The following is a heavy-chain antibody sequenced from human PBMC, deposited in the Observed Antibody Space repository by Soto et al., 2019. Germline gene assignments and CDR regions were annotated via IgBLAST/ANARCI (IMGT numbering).Heavy chain of an antibody. CDR1: GGSISSSSYY. Sequence: SETLSLTCTVSGGSISSSSYYWGWIRQPPGKGLEWIGSIYYSGSTYYNPSLKSRVTISVDTSKNQFSLKLSSVTAADTAVYYCAGICRGFGELFKDYYYYMDVWGKGTTVTVSS. D-gene: IGHD3-10*01. CDR3: AGICRGFGELFKDYYYYMDV. CDR2: IYYSGST. J-gene: IGHJ6*03. V-gene: IGHV4-39*01.